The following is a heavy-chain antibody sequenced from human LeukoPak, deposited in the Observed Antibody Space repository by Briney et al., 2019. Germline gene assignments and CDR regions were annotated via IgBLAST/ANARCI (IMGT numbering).Heavy chain of an antibody. CDR1: GGSISSGGYY. Sequence: SQTLSLTCTVSGGSISSGGYYWSWVRQYPGKGLEWIGYIYYSGSTNYNPSLKSRVTISVDTSKNQFSLKLSSVTAADTAVYYCARAATLIAVAGTDAFDIWGQGTMVTVSS. CDR2: IYYSGST. D-gene: IGHD6-19*01. CDR3: ARAATLIAVAGTDAFDI. V-gene: IGHV4-61*08. J-gene: IGHJ3*02.